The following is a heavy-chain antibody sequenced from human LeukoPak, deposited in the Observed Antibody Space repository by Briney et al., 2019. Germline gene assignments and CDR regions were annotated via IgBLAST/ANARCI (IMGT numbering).Heavy chain of an antibody. CDR3: ARHGGPYDSSGYLDY. D-gene: IGHD3-22*01. V-gene: IGHV4-39*01. J-gene: IGHJ4*02. CDR2: IYYSGTT. CDR1: GGSISSSSYY. Sequence: SETLSLTCTVSGGSISSSSYYWGWIRQPPGKGLEWIGTIYYSGTTYYNPSLKSRVTISVDTSKNQFSLKPSSVTAADTAVYYCARHGGPYDSSGYLDYWGQGTLVTVSS.